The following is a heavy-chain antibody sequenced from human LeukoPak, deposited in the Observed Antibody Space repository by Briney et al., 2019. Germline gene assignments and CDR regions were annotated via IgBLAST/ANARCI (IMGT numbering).Heavy chain of an antibody. CDR1: GFTFSSYG. Sequence: PGGSLRLSCAASGFTFSSYGMHWVRQAPGKGLEWVAVISYDGSNKSYADSVKGRFTISRDNSKNTLYLQMNSLRAEDTAVYYCAKDSLLGAYWNFDLWGRGTLVTVSS. CDR2: ISYDGSNK. CDR3: AKDSLLGAYWNFDL. J-gene: IGHJ2*01. D-gene: IGHD3-16*01. V-gene: IGHV3-30*18.